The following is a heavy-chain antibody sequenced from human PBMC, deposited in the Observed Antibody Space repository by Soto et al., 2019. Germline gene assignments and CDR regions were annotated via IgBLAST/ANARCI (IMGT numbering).Heavy chain of an antibody. J-gene: IGHJ4*02. V-gene: IGHV3-72*01. D-gene: IGHD6-19*01. CDR1: GFIFSDHY. CDR2: SKNKANSYTT. Sequence: SLRLSCAASGFIFSDHYMDWVRQAPGKGLEWVGRSKNKANSYTTKYAASLKGRFTISRDDSKNSLYLQMSSLETEDTAVYYCARASITVAGDYWGQGTLVTVSS. CDR3: ARASITVAGDY.